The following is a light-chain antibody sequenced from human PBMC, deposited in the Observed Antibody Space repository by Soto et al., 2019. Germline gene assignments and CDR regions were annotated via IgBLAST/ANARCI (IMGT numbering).Light chain of an antibody. V-gene: IGLV3-25*03. J-gene: IGLJ2*01. Sequence: SYELTQPPSVSVSPGQTARITCSGTALPKQYAYWYQQKPGQAPVLVIYKDSERPSGVPERFSGSSSGTTVTLTISGVQAEDDADYYCQSADSSGTYEVFGGGTKLTVL. CDR3: QSADSSGTYEV. CDR2: KDS. CDR1: ALPKQY.